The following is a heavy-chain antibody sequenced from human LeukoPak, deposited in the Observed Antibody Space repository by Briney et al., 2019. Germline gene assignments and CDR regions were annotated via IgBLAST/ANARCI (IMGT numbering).Heavy chain of an antibody. D-gene: IGHD3-10*01. J-gene: IGHJ6*03. Sequence: ASVKVSCKASGYTFTSYDINWVRQATGQGLEWMGWMNPNSGNTGYAQKFQGRVTVARNTSISTAYMELSSLRSEDTAVYYCARDYGSGSYYNAFYYYYYMDVWGKGTTVTISS. CDR3: ARDYGSGSYYNAFYYYYYMDV. CDR1: GYTFTSYD. CDR2: MNPNSGNT. V-gene: IGHV1-8*01.